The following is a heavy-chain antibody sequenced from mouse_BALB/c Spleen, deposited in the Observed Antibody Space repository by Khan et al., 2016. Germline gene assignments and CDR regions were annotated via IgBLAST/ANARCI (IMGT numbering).Heavy chain of an antibody. CDR1: GYIFNEYI. D-gene: IGHD2-1*01. CDR3: ARQDGNPHYAMEY. Sequence: QVQLQQSGAGLVKPGASVKLSCKASGYIFNEYIIHWVEQRSGLGLEWIGWFYPLSGSIKYDEKFKDKATLSADKSSSTVYMELSRLTSEDSAVYFCARQDGNPHYAMEYWGQGTSVTVSS. V-gene: IGHV1-62-2*01. CDR2: FYPLSGSI. J-gene: IGHJ4*01.